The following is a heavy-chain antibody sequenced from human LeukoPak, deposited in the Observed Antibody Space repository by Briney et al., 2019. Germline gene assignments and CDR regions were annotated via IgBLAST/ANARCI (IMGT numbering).Heavy chain of an antibody. D-gene: IGHD2-2*01. CDR3: ASDLRGRAAAISYCCYGIDV. CDR1: GFTVSNNC. V-gene: IGHV3-30*03. Sequence: GGSLRLSCAASGFTVSNNCMTWVRQAPGKGLEWVAVISYDGSNKYYADSVKGRFTISRDNSKNTLYLQMNSLRTEDTAVYYCASDLRGRAAAISYCCYGIDVWGQGTTVTVSS. CDR2: ISYDGSNK. J-gene: IGHJ6*02.